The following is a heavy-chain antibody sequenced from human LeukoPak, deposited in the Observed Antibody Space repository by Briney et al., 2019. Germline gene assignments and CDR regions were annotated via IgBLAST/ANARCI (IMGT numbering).Heavy chain of an antibody. Sequence: PGGSLRLSCAASGFTFSSYGMSWVRQAPGKGLEWVSAISGSGGSTYYADPVKGRFTISRDNSKNTLYLQMNSLRAEDTAVYYCAKVGYYYGSGDDYWGQGTLVTVSS. V-gene: IGHV3-23*01. CDR2: ISGSGGST. D-gene: IGHD3-10*01. CDR3: AKVGYYYGSGDDY. CDR1: GFTFSSYG. J-gene: IGHJ4*02.